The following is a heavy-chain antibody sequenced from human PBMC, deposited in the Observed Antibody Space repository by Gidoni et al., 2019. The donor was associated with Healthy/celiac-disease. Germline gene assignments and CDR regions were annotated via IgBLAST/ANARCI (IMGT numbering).Heavy chain of an antibody. CDR3: AKDTGGQWLISSGCFDY. CDR2: ISWNSGSI. D-gene: IGHD6-19*01. J-gene: IGHJ4*02. V-gene: IGHV3-9*01. Sequence: LEWVSGISWNSGSIGYADSVKGRFTISRDDAKNSLYLQMNSLRAEDTALYYCAKDTGGQWLISSGCFDYWGQGTLVTVSS.